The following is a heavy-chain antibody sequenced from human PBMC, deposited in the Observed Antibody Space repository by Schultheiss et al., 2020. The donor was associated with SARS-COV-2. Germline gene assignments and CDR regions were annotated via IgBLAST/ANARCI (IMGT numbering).Heavy chain of an antibody. D-gene: IGHD2-2*01. CDR2: IYYSGST. CDR1: GGSISSGDYY. V-gene: IGHV4-39*01. Sequence: SETLSLTCTVSGGSISSGDYYWGWIRQPPGKGLEWIGSIYYSGSTYYNPSLKSRVTISVDTSKKQFSLKLSSVTAADTAVYYCARFRGYCSSTSCHLWFDPWGQGTLVTVSS. J-gene: IGHJ5*02. CDR3: ARFRGYCSSTSCHLWFDP.